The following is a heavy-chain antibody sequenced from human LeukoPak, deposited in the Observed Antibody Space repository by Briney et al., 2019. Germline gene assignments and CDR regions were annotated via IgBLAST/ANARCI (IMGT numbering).Heavy chain of an antibody. V-gene: IGHV1-2*02. J-gene: IGHJ4*02. CDR2: INPNSGGT. D-gene: IGHD5-12*01. Sequence: GASVKVSCKASGYTFTGYYMHWVRQAPGQGLEWMGWINPNSGGTNYAQKCQGRVTMTRDTSISTAYMELSRLRSDDTAVYYCARVDIVAKVADYWGQGTLVTVSS. CDR3: ARVDIVAKVADY. CDR1: GYTFTGYY.